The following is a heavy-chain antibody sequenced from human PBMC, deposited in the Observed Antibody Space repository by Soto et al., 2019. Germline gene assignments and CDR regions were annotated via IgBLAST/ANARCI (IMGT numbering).Heavy chain of an antibody. CDR1: GDSVSSNSAA. V-gene: IGHV6-1*01. Sequence: SQTLSLTCAISGDSVSSNSAAWNWIRQSSSRGLEWLGRTYYRSKWYNDYAVSVKSRITINPDTSKNQFSLQLNSVTPEDTAVYYCARVAVAGLYYYYYYGMDVWGQGTTVTVSS. CDR3: ARVAVAGLYYYYYYGMDV. J-gene: IGHJ6*02. CDR2: TYYRSKWYN. D-gene: IGHD6-19*01.